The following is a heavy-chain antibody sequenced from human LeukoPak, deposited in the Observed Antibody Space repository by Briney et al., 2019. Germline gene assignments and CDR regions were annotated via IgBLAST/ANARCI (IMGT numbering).Heavy chain of an antibody. D-gene: IGHD3-10*01. CDR1: GGSLSGYY. J-gene: IGHJ4*02. V-gene: IGHV4-34*01. CDR3: ARPLYGSGAFGY. CDR2: INHSGST. Sequence: PSETLSLTCAVYGGSLSGYYWSWIRQPPGKGLEWIGEINHSGSTNYNPSLKSRVTISVDTSKNQFSLKLSSVTAADTAVYYCARPLYGSGAFGYWGQGTLVTVSS.